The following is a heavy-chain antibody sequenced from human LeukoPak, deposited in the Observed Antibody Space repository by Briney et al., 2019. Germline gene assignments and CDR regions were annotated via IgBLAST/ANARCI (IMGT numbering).Heavy chain of an antibody. Sequence: GESLKISCKGSGYSFSIYWIAWVRQMPGKGLEWMGIIYPGDSDTRYSPSFQGQVTISADKSMSTAYLQWAGLRASDTAMYYCARRRYCSGGSCHSNAFDIWGQGTMVTVSS. V-gene: IGHV5-51*01. D-gene: IGHD2-15*01. J-gene: IGHJ3*02. CDR2: IYPGDSDT. CDR3: ARRRYCSGGSCHSNAFDI. CDR1: GYSFSIYW.